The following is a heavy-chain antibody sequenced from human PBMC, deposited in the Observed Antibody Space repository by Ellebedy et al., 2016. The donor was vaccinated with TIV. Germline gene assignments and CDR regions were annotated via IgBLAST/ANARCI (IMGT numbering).Heavy chain of an antibody. CDR1: GLTFSNYA. CDR3: VPRMVVAFEY. D-gene: IGHD2-21*01. V-gene: IGHV3-64D*09. CDR2: ISNNGGST. J-gene: IGHJ4*02. Sequence: GESLKISCSASGLTFSNYAMHWVRQAPGKGLEYVSAISNNGGSTYYADSVKGRFTISRDNSKNTLYLQMSSLRAEDTVVYYCVPRMVVAFEYWGQGTLVTVSS.